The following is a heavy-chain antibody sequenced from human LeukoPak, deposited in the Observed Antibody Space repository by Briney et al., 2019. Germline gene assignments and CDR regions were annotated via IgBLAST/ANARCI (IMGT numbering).Heavy chain of an antibody. CDR1: GYTFTSYA. D-gene: IGHD3-22*01. Sequence: GGSLKLSCTASGYTFTSYAISWVRQAPGKGLEWISAISGSGGSTYYADTVKGRFTMSRDNSKNTLYLQMKSLRAEDTAVYYCAKDGVVVVDYWGQGTLVTVSS. V-gene: IGHV3-23*01. CDR2: ISGSGGST. J-gene: IGHJ4*02. CDR3: AKDGVVVVDY.